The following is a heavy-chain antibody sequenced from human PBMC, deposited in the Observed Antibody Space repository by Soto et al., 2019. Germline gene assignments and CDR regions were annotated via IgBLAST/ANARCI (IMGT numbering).Heavy chain of an antibody. Sequence: SETLSLTCTVSGGSISSYYWSWIRQPPGKGLEWIGYIYFRGSTNYNPSLKSRVTISVDTSKNQFSLELSSVTAADTAVYYCASHMVRGVPFGYWGQGTLVTVSS. J-gene: IGHJ4*02. D-gene: IGHD3-10*01. V-gene: IGHV4-59*08. CDR1: GGSISSYY. CDR2: IYFRGST. CDR3: ASHMVRGVPFGY.